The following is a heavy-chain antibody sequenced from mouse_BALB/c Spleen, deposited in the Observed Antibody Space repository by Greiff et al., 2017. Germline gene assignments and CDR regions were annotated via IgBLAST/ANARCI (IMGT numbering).Heavy chain of an antibody. Sequence: VQLQQSGPELVKPGASVKISCKASGYSFTGYYMHWVKQSHVKSLEWIGRINPYNGATSYNQNFKDKASLTVDKSSSTAYMELHSLTSEDSAVYYCAREGIYYGSWFAYWGQGTLVTVSA. CDR1: GYSFTGYY. CDR3: AREGIYYGSWFAY. CDR2: INPYNGAT. D-gene: IGHD2-2*01. J-gene: IGHJ3*01. V-gene: IGHV1-31*01.